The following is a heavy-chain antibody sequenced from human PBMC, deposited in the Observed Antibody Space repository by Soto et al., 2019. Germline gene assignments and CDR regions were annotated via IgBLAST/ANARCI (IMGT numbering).Heavy chain of an antibody. V-gene: IGHV3-30-3*01. Sequence: QVQLVESGGGVVQPGRSLRLSCAASGFTFSSYAMHWVRQAPGKGLEWVAVISYDGSNKYYADSVKGRFTISRDNSKNTLYRQRNSLRAEDTAVYYCARDKLSSSGGMDVWGQGTTVTVSS. CDR3: ARDKLSSSGGMDV. D-gene: IGHD6-6*01. CDR1: GFTFSSYA. J-gene: IGHJ6*02. CDR2: ISYDGSNK.